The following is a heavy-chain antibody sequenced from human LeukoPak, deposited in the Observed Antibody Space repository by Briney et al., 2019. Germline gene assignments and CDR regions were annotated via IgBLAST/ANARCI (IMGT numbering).Heavy chain of an antibody. CDR1: GYSISSGYY. J-gene: IGHJ5*02. CDR3: AHAVYYGSGSGTSWFDP. Sequence: SETLSLTCTVSGYSISSGYYWGWIRQPPGKGLEWIGSIYYSGSTNYNPSLKSRVTISVDTSKNQFSLKLSSVTAADTAVYYCAHAVYYGSGSGTSWFDPWGQGTLVTVSS. CDR2: IYYSGST. V-gene: IGHV4-38-2*02. D-gene: IGHD3-10*01.